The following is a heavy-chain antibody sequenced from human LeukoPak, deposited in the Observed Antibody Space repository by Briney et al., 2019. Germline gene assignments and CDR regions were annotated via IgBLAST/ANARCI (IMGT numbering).Heavy chain of an antibody. V-gene: IGHV4-39*02. CDR2: IYYSGST. Sequence: SETLSFTCTVSGGSISSSSYYWGWIRQPPGKGLEWIGSIYYSGSTYYNPSLKSRVTISVDTSKNQFSLKLSSVTAADTAVYYCARDRGYSYGPFDYWGQGTLVTVSS. J-gene: IGHJ4*02. CDR3: ARDRGYSYGPFDY. CDR1: GGSISSSSYY. D-gene: IGHD5-18*01.